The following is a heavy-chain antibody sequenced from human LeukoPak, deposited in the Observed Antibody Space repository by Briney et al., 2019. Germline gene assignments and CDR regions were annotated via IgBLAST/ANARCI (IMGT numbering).Heavy chain of an antibody. CDR1: GVSMSDYR. J-gene: IGHJ4*02. V-gene: IGHV4-4*07. Sequence: SETLSLTCTVSGVSMSDYRWSWIRQSAEKGLEWIGHIFTSGRTHYNPSLKSRVTMSLDTSKNQFSLKLSSVTAADTALYYCTIRDGGGRWGQGTPVTVSS. CDR2: IFTSGRT. D-gene: IGHD5-24*01. CDR3: TIRDGGGR.